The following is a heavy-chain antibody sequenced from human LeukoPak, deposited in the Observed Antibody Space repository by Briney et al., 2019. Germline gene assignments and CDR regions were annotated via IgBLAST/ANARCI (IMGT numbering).Heavy chain of an antibody. CDR2: INQDGSEK. D-gene: IGHD1-1*01. J-gene: IGHJ4*02. CDR3: ARPGGQLERRPLDY. Sequence: GGSLRLSCAASGFTFSSYWMSRVRQAPGKGLEWVANINQDGSEKYYVDSVKGRFTISRDNAKNSLYLQMNSLRAEDTAVYYCARPGGQLERRPLDYWGQGTLVTVSS. V-gene: IGHV3-7*01. CDR1: GFTFSSYW.